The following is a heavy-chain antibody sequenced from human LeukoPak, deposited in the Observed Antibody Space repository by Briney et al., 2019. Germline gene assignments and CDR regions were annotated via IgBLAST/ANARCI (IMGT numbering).Heavy chain of an antibody. CDR3: VKDFVVVVAGVFDY. D-gene: IGHD2-15*01. J-gene: IGHJ4*02. V-gene: IGHV3-64D*06. CDR1: GFTFSSYS. CDR2: ISSNGGST. Sequence: GGSLRLSCSASGFTFSSYSMHWVRQAPGKGLEYVSAISSNGGSTYYADSVKGSFTISRDNSKNTLYLQMSSLRAEDTAVYYCVKDFVVVVAGVFDYWGQGTLVTVSS.